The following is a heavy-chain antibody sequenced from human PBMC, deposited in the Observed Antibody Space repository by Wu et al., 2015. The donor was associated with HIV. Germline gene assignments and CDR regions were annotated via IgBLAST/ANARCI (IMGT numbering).Heavy chain of an antibody. Sequence: QVQLVQSGAEVKKPGASVKVSCKASGYTFTRYYMHWVRQAPGQGLEWMGIINPSGGSTSYAQKFQGRVTMTRDTSTSTVYMELSSLRSEDTAVYYCARAFTGDDAFDIWGQGTMVTVSS. D-gene: IGHD3-10*01. V-gene: IGHV1-46*01. CDR1: GYTFTRYY. J-gene: IGHJ3*02. CDR2: INPSGGST. CDR3: ARAFTGDDAFDI.